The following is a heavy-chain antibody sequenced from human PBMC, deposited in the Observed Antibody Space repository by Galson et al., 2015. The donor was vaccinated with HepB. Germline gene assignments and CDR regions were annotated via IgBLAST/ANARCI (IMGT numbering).Heavy chain of an antibody. CDR1: GFNFPDYH. D-gene: IGHD2/OR15-2a*01. V-gene: IGHV3-11*01. J-gene: IGHJ4*02. Sequence: SLRLSCAPSGFNFPDYHMSWIRQAPGKGLEWISDISSSGSTTHFADSVKGRFTISRDNIKNSLFLQMNSLRAEDTAVYYCVRDRGLSYFDYWGRGALVTVSS. CDR3: VRDRGLSYFDY. CDR2: ISSSGSTT.